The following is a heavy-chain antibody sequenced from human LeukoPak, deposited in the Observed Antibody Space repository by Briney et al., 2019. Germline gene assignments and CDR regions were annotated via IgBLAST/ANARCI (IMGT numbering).Heavy chain of an antibody. CDR2: IIPIFGTA. J-gene: IGHJ5*02. CDR3: ARDTEIGYCSGGSCSTGWFDP. CDR1: GGTFSSYA. Sequence: ASVKVSCKASGGTFSSYAISWVRQAPGQGLEWMGGIIPIFGTANYAQKFQGRVTITADESTSTAYMELSSLRSEDTAVYYFARDTEIGYCSGGSCSTGWFDPWGQGTLVTVSS. V-gene: IGHV1-69*13. D-gene: IGHD2-15*01.